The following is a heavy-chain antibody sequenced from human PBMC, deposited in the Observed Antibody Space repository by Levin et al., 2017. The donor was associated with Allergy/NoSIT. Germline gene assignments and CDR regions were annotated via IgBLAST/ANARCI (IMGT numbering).Heavy chain of an antibody. Sequence: ASVKVSCKASGYTFTSYYMHWVRQAPGQGLEWMGIINPSGGSTSYAQKLQGRVTMTRDTSTSTVYMELSSLRSEDTAVYYCARIDNGDYAVYWGQGTLVTVSS. CDR3: ARIDNGDYAVY. D-gene: IGHD4-17*01. V-gene: IGHV1-46*01. CDR2: INPSGGST. CDR1: GYTFTSYY. J-gene: IGHJ4*02.